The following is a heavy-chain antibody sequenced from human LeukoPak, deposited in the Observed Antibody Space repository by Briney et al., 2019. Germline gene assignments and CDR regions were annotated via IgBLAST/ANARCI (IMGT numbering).Heavy chain of an antibody. D-gene: IGHD2-2*02. CDR3: ARDIVVVPAAIGGLDY. V-gene: IGHV1-46*01. CDR2: INPSGGST. CDR1: GYTFTSYY. Sequence: ASVKVSCKASGYTFTSYYMHWVRQAPGQGLECMGMINPSGGSTSYAQKFQGRVTMTRDTSTSTVYMELSSLRSEDTAVYYCARDIVVVPAAIGGLDYWGQGTLVTVSS. J-gene: IGHJ4*02.